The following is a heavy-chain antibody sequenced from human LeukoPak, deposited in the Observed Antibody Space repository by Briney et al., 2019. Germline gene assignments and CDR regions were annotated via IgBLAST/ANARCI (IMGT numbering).Heavy chain of an antibody. D-gene: IGHD3-10*01. J-gene: IGHJ4*02. CDR2: INPNSGGT. CDR1: GYTFTGYY. CDR3: AADPGSYYLH. V-gene: IGHV1-2*02. Sequence: ASVKVSCKASGYTFTGYYMHWVRQAPGQGLEWMGWINPNSGGTNYAQKFQGRVTMTRDMSTSTAYMELSSLRSEDTAVYYCAADPGSYYLHWGQGTLVTVSS.